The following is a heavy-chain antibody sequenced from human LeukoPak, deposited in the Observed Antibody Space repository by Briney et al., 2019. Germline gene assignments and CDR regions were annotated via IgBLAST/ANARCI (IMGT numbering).Heavy chain of an antibody. J-gene: IGHJ3*02. D-gene: IGHD3-10*01. Sequence: SETLSLTCTVSGGSISSSSYYWGWIRQPPGKGLEWIGSIYYSGSTNYNPSLKSRVTISVDTSKNQFSLKLSSVTAADTAVYYCARVLWFGELFYAFDIWGQGTMVTVSS. V-gene: IGHV4-39*07. CDR2: IYYSGST. CDR3: ARVLWFGELFYAFDI. CDR1: GGSISSSSYY.